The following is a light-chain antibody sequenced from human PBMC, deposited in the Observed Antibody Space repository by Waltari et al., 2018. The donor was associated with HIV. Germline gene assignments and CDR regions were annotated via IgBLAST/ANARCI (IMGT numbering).Light chain of an antibody. CDR2: EVS. V-gene: IGLV2-14*01. Sequence: QSALTQPASVSGSPGQSITIPCTGTSSDVGGYNYVSWYQQHPGKAPKLMIDEVSNRPSGVSNRFSGSKSDNTASLTISVLQAEDEADYYCSSYTSSSTLVFGGGTKLTVL. J-gene: IGLJ2*01. CDR1: SSDVGGYNY. CDR3: SSYTSSSTLV.